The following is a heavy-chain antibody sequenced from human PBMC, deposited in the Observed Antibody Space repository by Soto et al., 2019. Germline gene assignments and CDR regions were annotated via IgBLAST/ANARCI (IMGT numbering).Heavy chain of an antibody. Sequence: SETLSLTCTVSGGSISSGDYYWSWIRQPPGKGLEWIGYIYYSGSTYYNPSLKSRVTISVDTSKNQFSLKLSSVTAADTAVYYCARAAGKQLGRFYYYYGMDVWGQGTTVTVSS. V-gene: IGHV4-30-4*01. D-gene: IGHD6-6*01. CDR1: GGSISSGDYY. J-gene: IGHJ6*02. CDR2: IYYSGST. CDR3: ARAAGKQLGRFYYYYGMDV.